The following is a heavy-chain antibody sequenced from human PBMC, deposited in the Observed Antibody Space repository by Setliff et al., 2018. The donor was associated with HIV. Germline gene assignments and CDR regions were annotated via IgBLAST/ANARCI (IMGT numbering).Heavy chain of an antibody. Sequence: ASVKVSCKASGGTFGRFGISWVRQAPGQGLEWMGGIIPTFTRANYAQKFQARVIITTDKSTSTAFMELTSLTSEDTAVYYCARSVHSLYGDYATYFDPRGQGTQVTVSS. CDR1: GGTFGRFG. V-gene: IGHV1-69*05. CDR3: ARSVHSLYGDYATYFDP. D-gene: IGHD4-17*01. CDR2: IIPTFTRA. J-gene: IGHJ5*02.